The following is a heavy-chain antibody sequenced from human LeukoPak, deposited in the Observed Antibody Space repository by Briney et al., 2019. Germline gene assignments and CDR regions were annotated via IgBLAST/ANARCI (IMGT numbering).Heavy chain of an antibody. CDR3: ARDLLGANWFDP. Sequence: LQTLSLTCTVSGGSIYSGDYYWSWIRQPPGKGLEWIGYIYYSGSTYYNPSLKSRVTISVDTSKNQFSLKLSSVTAADTAVYYCARDLLGANWFDPWGQGTLVTVSS. D-gene: IGHD1-26*01. CDR1: GGSIYSGDYY. V-gene: IGHV4-30-4*01. CDR2: IYYSGST. J-gene: IGHJ5*02.